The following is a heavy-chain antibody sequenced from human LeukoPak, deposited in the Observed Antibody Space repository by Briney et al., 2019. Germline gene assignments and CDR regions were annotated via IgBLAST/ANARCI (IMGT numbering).Heavy chain of an antibody. CDR2: ISAYNGNT. V-gene: IGHV1-18*01. Sequence: ASVKVSCKASGYTFTSYGISWVHQAPGQGLEWMGWISAYNGNTNYAQKLQGRVTMTTDTSTSTANMELRSLRSDDTAVYYCAGQAAVAGLNWFDPWGQGTLVTVSS. CDR1: GYTFTSYG. CDR3: AGQAAVAGLNWFDP. D-gene: IGHD6-19*01. J-gene: IGHJ5*02.